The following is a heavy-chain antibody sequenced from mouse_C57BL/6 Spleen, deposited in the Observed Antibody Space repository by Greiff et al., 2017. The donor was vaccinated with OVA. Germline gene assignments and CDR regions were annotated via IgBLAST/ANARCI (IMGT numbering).Heavy chain of an antibody. J-gene: IGHJ2*01. CDR3: AREKGVWFFFDY. D-gene: IGHD2-10*02. Sequence: QVQLQQSGPELVKPGASVKISCKASGYAFSSSWMNWVKQRPGKGLEWIGRIYPGDGDTNYNGKFKGKATLTADKSSSTAYMQLSSLTSEDSAVYVCAREKGVWFFFDYGGQGTTLTVSS. V-gene: IGHV1-82*01. CDR1: GYAFSSSW. CDR2: IYPGDGDT.